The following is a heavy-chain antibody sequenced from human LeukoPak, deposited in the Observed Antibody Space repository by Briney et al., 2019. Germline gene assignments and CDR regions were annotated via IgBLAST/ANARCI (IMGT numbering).Heavy chain of an antibody. CDR3: ARDRGYSGYDIDYYGMDV. Sequence: GASVKVSCKASGYTFTSYGISWVRQAPGQGLEWMGWISAYNGNTNYAQKLQGRVTMTTDTSTSTAYMELRSLRSDDTAVYYCARDRGYSGYDIDYYGMDVWGEGTTVTVSS. V-gene: IGHV1-18*04. CDR1: GYTFTSYG. CDR2: ISAYNGNT. D-gene: IGHD5-12*01. J-gene: IGHJ6*04.